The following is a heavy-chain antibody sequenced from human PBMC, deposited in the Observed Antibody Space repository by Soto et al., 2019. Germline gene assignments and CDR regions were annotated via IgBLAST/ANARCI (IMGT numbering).Heavy chain of an antibody. Sequence: SETLSLTCTVSGGSISSSSYYWGWIRQPPGKGLEWIGSIYYSGSTYYNPSLKSRVTISVDTSKNQFSLKLSSVTAADTAVYYCARRNYYDSSGYYDRAYWGPGTLVTVSS. CDR3: ARRNYYDSSGYYDRAY. CDR2: IYYSGST. CDR1: GGSISSSSYY. J-gene: IGHJ4*02. D-gene: IGHD3-22*01. V-gene: IGHV4-39*01.